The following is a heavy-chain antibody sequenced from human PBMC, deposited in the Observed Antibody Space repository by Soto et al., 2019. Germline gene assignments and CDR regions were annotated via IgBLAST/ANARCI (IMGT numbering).Heavy chain of an antibody. CDR3: ARLWHIAVPAGPNWFDP. V-gene: IGHV4-59*08. J-gene: IGHJ5*02. CDR1: GGSISSYY. Sequence: ETLSLTCTVSGGSISSYYWSWIRQPPGKGLEWIGYIYYSGSTNYNPSLKSRVTISVDTSKNQFSLKLSSVTAADTAVYYCARLWHIAVPAGPNWFDPWGQGTLVTSPQ. D-gene: IGHD6-19*01. CDR2: IYYSGST.